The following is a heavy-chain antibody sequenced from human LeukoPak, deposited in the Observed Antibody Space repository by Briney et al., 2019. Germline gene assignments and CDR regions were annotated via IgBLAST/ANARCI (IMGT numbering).Heavy chain of an antibody. Sequence: GASVKVSCKASGYTFTGYYMHWVRQAPGQGLERMGWINPNSGGTNYAQKFQGRVTMTRDTSISTAYMQLSRLRSDDTAVYYCARVADSSSWYEYWGQGTLVTVSS. V-gene: IGHV1-2*02. CDR2: INPNSGGT. CDR1: GYTFTGYY. J-gene: IGHJ4*02. D-gene: IGHD6-13*01. CDR3: ARVADSSSWYEY.